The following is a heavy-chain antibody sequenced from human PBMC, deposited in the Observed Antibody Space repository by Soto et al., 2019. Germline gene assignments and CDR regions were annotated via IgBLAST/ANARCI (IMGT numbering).Heavy chain of an antibody. CDR2: IIPIFGTA. J-gene: IGHJ4*02. CDR3: ARVPTPGYSSGWYFDY. D-gene: IGHD6-19*01. Sequence: SVKVSCKASGGTFSSYAISWVRQAPGQGLEWMGGIIPIFGTANYAQKFQGRVTITADESTSTAYMELSSLRSEDTAVYYCARVPTPGYSSGWYFDYWGQGTLVTVSS. CDR1: GGTFSSYA. V-gene: IGHV1-69*13.